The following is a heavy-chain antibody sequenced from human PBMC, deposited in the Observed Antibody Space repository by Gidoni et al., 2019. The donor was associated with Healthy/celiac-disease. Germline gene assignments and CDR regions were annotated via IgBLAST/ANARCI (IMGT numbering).Heavy chain of an antibody. J-gene: IGHJ6*02. V-gene: IGHV3-30*04. D-gene: IGHD2-21*01. Sequence: QVQLVESGGGVVQPGRSLRLSCAASGFTFSSYAMHWVRQAPGKGLGCVAVISYDGSNKYYADSVKGRFTISRDNSKNTLYLQMNSLRAEDTAVYYCAREVVVVIAIYYYYYGMDVWGQGTTVTVSS. CDR2: ISYDGSNK. CDR1: GFTFSSYA. CDR3: AREVVVVIAIYYYYYGMDV.